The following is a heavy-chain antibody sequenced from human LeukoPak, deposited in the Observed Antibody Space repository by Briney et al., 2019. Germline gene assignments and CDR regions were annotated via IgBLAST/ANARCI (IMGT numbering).Heavy chain of an antibody. Sequence: PSETLSLTCTVSGGSISSYYWSWIRQPPGKGLEWIGYIYYSGSTNYNPSLKSRVTISVDTSKNQFSLKLSSVTAADTAVYYCARHAHDLDDFDYWGQGTLVTVFS. D-gene: IGHD3/OR15-3a*01. V-gene: IGHV4-59*08. CDR1: GGSISSYY. J-gene: IGHJ4*02. CDR2: IYYSGST. CDR3: ARHAHDLDDFDY.